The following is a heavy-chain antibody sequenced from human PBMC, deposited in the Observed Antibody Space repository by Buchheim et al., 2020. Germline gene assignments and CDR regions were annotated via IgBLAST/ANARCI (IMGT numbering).Heavy chain of an antibody. D-gene: IGHD6-13*01. CDR2: ISYDGSNK. CDR3: ARASGIAAAHAFDY. J-gene: IGHJ4*02. Sequence: QVQLVESGGGVVQPGRSLRLSCAASGFTFSSYAMHWVRQAPGKGLEWVAVISYDGSNKYYADSVKGRFTISRDNSKNTLYLQMNSLRAEDTAVYYCARASGIAAAHAFDYWGQGTL. CDR1: GFTFSSYA. V-gene: IGHV3-30-3*01.